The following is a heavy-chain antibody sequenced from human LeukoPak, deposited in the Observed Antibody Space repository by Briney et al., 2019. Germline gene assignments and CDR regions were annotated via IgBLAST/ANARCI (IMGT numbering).Heavy chain of an antibody. CDR1: GGSISSSTNY. V-gene: IGHV4-39*07. D-gene: IGHD1-26*01. Sequence: SETLSLTCTVSGGSISSSTNYWGWIRQAPGKGLEWIGSIYYHENTYYNSSLKSRVTISVDTSKNQFSLKLSSVTAADTAVYYCARDVPMYSGSHLYYYMDVWGKGTTVTVSS. CDR2: IYYHENT. J-gene: IGHJ6*03. CDR3: ARDVPMYSGSHLYYYMDV.